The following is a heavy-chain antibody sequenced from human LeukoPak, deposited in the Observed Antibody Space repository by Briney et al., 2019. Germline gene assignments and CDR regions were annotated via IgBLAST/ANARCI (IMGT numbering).Heavy chain of an antibody. Sequence: GGSLRLSCAASGFTFSSYWMLWVRQAPGKGLVWVSRINSDGSSTSYADSVKGRFTISRDNAKNTLYLQMNSLRAGDTAVYYCARFNYDILTGYSYYFDYWGQGTLVTVSS. V-gene: IGHV3-74*01. CDR1: GFTFSSYW. CDR2: INSDGSST. CDR3: ARFNYDILTGYSYYFDY. J-gene: IGHJ4*02. D-gene: IGHD3-9*01.